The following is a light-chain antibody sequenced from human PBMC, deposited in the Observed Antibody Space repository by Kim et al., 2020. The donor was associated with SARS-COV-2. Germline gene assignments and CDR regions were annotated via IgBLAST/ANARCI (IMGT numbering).Light chain of an antibody. Sequence: VSPGQTPSITCAGDKLGDKYACWYQQKPGQSPVLVIYQDSKLPSGIPERFSGSNSGNTATLTISGTQAMDEADYYCQAWDSSTGVFGGGTQLTVL. CDR2: QDS. V-gene: IGLV3-1*01. CDR1: KLGDKY. J-gene: IGLJ3*02. CDR3: QAWDSSTGV.